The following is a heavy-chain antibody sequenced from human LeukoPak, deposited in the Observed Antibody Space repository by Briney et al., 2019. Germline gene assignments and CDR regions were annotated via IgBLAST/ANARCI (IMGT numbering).Heavy chain of an antibody. V-gene: IGHV4-34*01. D-gene: IGHD6-19*01. Sequence: SETLSLTCTVSGGSISSYYWSWIRQPPGKGLEWIGEINHSGSTNYNPSLKSRVTISVDTSKNQFSLKLSSVTAADTAVYYCARAVAGRRVSYYFDYWGQGTLVTVSS. CDR2: INHSGST. CDR3: ARAVAGRRVSYYFDY. CDR1: GGSISSYY. J-gene: IGHJ4*02.